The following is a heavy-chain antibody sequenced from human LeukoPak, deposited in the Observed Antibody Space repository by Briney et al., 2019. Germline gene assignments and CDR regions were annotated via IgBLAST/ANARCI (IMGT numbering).Heavy chain of an antibody. J-gene: IGHJ6*03. CDR3: ARERIVVVPAAIVSVYYYYYYMDV. CDR1: GGSIGSYY. D-gene: IGHD2-2*01. Sequence: SSETLSLTCTVSGGSIGSYYWSWIRQPPGKGLEWIGHIYDTSYTDYNPCVKGRVSISVDTSENQFSLKLSSVTAADTAVYYCARERIVVVPAAIVSVYYYYYYMDVWGKGTTVTVSS. CDR2: IYDTSYT. V-gene: IGHV4-59*12.